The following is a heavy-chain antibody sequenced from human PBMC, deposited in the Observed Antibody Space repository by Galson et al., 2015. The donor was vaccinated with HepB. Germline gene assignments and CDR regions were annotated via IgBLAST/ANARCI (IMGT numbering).Heavy chain of an antibody. CDR1: GYTFTSYD. CDR3: ARGVLPEIWSGYSQFDY. J-gene: IGHJ4*02. CDR2: MNPNSGNT. D-gene: IGHD3-3*01. V-gene: IGHV1-8*01. Sequence: SVKVSCKASGYTFTSYDINWVRQATGQGLEWMGWMNPNSGNTGYAQKFQGRVTMTRNTSISTAYMELSSLRSEDTAVYYCARGVLPEIWSGYSQFDYWGQGTLVTVSS.